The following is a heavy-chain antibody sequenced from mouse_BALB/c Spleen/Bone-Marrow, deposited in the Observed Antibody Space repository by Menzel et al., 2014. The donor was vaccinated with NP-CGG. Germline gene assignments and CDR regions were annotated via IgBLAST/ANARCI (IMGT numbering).Heavy chain of an antibody. CDR2: IDPANGNT. D-gene: IGHD1-1*01. J-gene: IGHJ2*01. CDR1: GFNIKDTY. Sequence: EVKLMESGAELVKPGASVKLSCTASGFNIKDTYMHWVKQRPEQGLEWIGRIDPANGNTKYDPKFQGKATITADTSSNTAYLQLSSLTSEDTAVYYCARSYGSSPFDYWGQGTTPTVSS. V-gene: IGHV14-3*02. CDR3: ARSYGSSPFDY.